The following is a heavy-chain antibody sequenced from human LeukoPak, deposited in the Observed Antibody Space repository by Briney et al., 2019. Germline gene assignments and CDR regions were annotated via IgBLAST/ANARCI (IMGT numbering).Heavy chain of an antibody. J-gene: IGHJ5*02. CDR3: ARSYQLLSSSWFDP. D-gene: IGHD2-2*01. CDR1: GFTFSDYY. CDR2: ISSSGSTI. V-gene: IGHV3-11*01. Sequence: PGGSLRLSCAASGFTFSDYYMSWIRQAPGKGLEWVSYISSSGSTIYYADSVKGRFTISRDNAKNSLYLQMNSLRAEDTAVYYCARSYQLLSSSWFDPWGQGTLVTVSS.